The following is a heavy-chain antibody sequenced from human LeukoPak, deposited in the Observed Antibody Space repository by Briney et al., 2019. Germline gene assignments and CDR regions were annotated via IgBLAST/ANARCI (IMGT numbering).Heavy chain of an antibody. CDR3: AKDPAPGMFDP. CDR1: GFTCSSYG. V-gene: IGHV3-23*01. CDR2: ISGSGGST. D-gene: IGHD1-26*01. Sequence: GGSLRLSCAASGFTCSSYGMSWVRQAPGKGLEWVSAISGSGGSTYYADSVKGRFTISRDNSKNTLYLQMDSLRAEDTAVYYCAKDPAPGMFDPWGQGTLVTVSS. J-gene: IGHJ5*02.